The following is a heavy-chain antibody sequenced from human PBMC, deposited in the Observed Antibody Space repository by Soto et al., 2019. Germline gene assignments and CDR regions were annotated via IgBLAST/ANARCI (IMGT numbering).Heavy chain of an antibody. Sequence: GGSLRLSCAASGFTFSSFGMHWIRQAPGKGLEWVAVISFDGSNKYYADSMKGRFTISRDNSKNTLSLQMNSLKAEDTAVYYCAKDTSKYSNNWPAYYGLDVWGQGTTVTVSS. J-gene: IGHJ6*02. CDR1: GFTFSSFG. D-gene: IGHD1-1*01. V-gene: IGHV3-30*18. CDR3: AKDTSKYSNNWPAYYGLDV. CDR2: ISFDGSNK.